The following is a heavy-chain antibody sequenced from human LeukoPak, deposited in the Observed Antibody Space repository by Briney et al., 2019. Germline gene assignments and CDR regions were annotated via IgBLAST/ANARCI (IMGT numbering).Heavy chain of an antibody. D-gene: IGHD1-7*01. CDR3: ARSANWNSPWFDP. J-gene: IGHJ5*02. CDR2: INPNSGGT. V-gene: IGHV1-2*02. CDR1: GYTFTGYY. Sequence: ASVKVSCKASGYTFTGYYMHWVRQAPGQGLEWMGWINPNSGGTNYAQKFQGRVTMTRDTSISTAYMELSRLRSDDTAVYYCARSANWNSPWFDPWGQGTLVTVSS.